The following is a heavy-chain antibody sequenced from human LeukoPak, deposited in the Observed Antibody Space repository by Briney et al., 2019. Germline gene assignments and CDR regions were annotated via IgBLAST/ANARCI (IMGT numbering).Heavy chain of an antibody. CDR1: GGSFSGYY. CDR3: ARVANRIDY. V-gene: IGHV4-34*01. CDR2: INHSGST. Sequence: SETLSLTCAVHGGSFSGYYWSWIRQPPGKGLEWIGEINHSGSTNYNPSLKSRVTISVDTSKNQFSLKLSSVTAADTAVYYCARVANRIDYWGQGTLVTVSS. D-gene: IGHD1-14*01. J-gene: IGHJ4*02.